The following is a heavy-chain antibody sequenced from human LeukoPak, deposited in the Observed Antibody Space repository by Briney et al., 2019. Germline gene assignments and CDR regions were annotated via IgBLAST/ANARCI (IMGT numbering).Heavy chain of an antibody. Sequence: SETLSLTCTVSGGSISSSSYYWVWIRQPPGKGLEWIGSIYYSGSTYYNPSLKSRVTISVDTSKNQFSLKLSSVTAADTAVYYCASPRRYCSSTSCHRLDYWGQGTLVTVSS. CDR2: IYYSGST. D-gene: IGHD2-2*01. CDR3: ASPRRYCSSTSCHRLDY. J-gene: IGHJ4*02. CDR1: GGSISSSSYY. V-gene: IGHV4-39*01.